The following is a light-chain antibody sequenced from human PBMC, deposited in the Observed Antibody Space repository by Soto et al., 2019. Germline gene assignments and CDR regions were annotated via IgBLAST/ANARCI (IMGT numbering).Light chain of an antibody. CDR3: QSYDSSVSGSWV. V-gene: IGLV1-40*01. J-gene: IGLJ3*02. CDR2: GNT. Sequence: QSVLTQPPSVSGAPGQRVTISCTGTSSNIGAGSDVHWYHQLPGTAPKLLIYGNTNRPSGVPDRFSGSKSGTSATLAITGLQAEDEADYYCQSYDSSVSGSWVFGGGTKLTVL. CDR1: SSNIGAGSD.